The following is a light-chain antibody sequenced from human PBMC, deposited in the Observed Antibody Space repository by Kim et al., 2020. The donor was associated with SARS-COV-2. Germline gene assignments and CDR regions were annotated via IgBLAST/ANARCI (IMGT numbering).Light chain of an antibody. CDR2: DVS. J-gene: IGLJ1*01. CDR3: SSYTSSSTLWV. V-gene: IGLV2-14*01. Sequence: QSALNQPASVSGSPGQSITISCTGTSSDVGGYNYVSWYQQHPGKAPKLMIYDVSKRPSGVSNRFSGSKSGNTASLTISGLQAEDEADYYCSSYTSSSTLWVFGTGTKVTVL. CDR1: SSDVGGYNY.